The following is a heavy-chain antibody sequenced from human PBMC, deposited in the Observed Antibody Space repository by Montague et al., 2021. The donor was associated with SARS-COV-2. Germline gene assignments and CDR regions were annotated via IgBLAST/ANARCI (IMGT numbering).Heavy chain of an antibody. V-gene: IGHV4-39*01. CDR3: ARQENSSGWFKPDAFDI. J-gene: IGHJ3*02. CDR1: GGSISSSSYY. CDR2: IYYSGST. D-gene: IGHD6-19*01. Sequence: SETLSLTCTVPGGSISSSSYYWGWISQPPGKGLEWIGSIYYSGSTYYNPSLKSRVTISVDTSKNQFSLKLSSVTAADTAVYYCARQENSSGWFKPDAFDIWGQGTMVTVSS.